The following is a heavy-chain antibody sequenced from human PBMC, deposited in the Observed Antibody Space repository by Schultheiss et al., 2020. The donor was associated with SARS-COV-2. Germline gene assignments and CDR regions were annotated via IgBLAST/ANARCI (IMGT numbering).Heavy chain of an antibody. J-gene: IGHJ4*02. CDR2: IYSGGST. Sequence: SLQLSFAASGFTFDDYAMHWVRQAPGKGLEWVSGIYSGGSTYYADSVKGRFTISRDNSKNTLYLQMNSLRAEDTAVYYCAKALDGDGYAFDYWGQGTLVTVSS. CDR3: AKALDGDGYAFDY. V-gene: IGHV3-23*03. D-gene: IGHD3-16*01. CDR1: GFTFDDYA.